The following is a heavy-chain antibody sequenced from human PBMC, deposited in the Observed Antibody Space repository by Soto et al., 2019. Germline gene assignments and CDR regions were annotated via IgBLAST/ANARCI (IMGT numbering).Heavy chain of an antibody. CDR1: GGSISSYY. D-gene: IGHD1-26*01. Sequence: SETLSLTCTVSGGSISSYYWSWIRQPPGKGLEWIGYIYYSGSTNYNPSLKSRVTISVDTSKNQCSLKLSSVTAADTAVYYCARGLEGATTAFDILGQGTMVTVSS. J-gene: IGHJ3*02. CDR2: IYYSGST. V-gene: IGHV4-59*01. CDR3: ARGLEGATTAFDI.